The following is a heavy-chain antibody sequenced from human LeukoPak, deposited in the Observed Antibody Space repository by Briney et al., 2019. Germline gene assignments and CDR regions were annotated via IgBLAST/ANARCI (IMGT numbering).Heavy chain of an antibody. CDR3: ARSWFSTGPADY. Sequence: SGTLSLTCAVSGGSISSSNWWSWVRQPPGKGLEWIGSIFHSGSTYYNPSLKSRVTISVDTSKNQFSLKLTSVTAADTAVYYCARSWFSTGPADYWGQGTLVTVSS. CDR1: GGSISSSNW. V-gene: IGHV4-4*02. D-gene: IGHD6-13*01. J-gene: IGHJ4*02. CDR2: IFHSGST.